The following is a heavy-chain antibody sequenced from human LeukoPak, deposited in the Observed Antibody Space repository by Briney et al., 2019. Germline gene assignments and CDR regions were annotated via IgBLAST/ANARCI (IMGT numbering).Heavy chain of an antibody. V-gene: IGHV1-69*02. CDR2: IIPILGIA. J-gene: IGHJ3*02. D-gene: IGHD2-2*01. CDR1: GATFSSYT. CDR3: ASRYCSSTSCYPLSAFDI. Sequence: SVKVSGKASGATFSSYTISWVRQAPGQGLEWMGRIIPILGIANYAQKLQGRGAVTADKSTSTAYMELSRLRSEDPAVYYCASRYCSSTSCYPLSAFDIWGQGTMVTVSS.